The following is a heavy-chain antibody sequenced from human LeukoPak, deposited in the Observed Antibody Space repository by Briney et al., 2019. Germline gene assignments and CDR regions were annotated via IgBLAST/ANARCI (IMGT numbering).Heavy chain of an antibody. Sequence: PGGSLRLSCAASGFTFSSYGMHWVRQAPGRGLEWVSSISSSGSYIFYAQSVEGRFIISRDNAKNSHYLQMNSLRVDDTAVYFCARGTYRSSSPSIGMPYYLDYWGQGILVTVSS. V-gene: IGHV3-21*01. CDR3: ARGTYRSSSPSIGMPYYLDY. D-gene: IGHD6-6*01. CDR2: ISSSGSYI. CDR1: GFTFSSYG. J-gene: IGHJ4*02.